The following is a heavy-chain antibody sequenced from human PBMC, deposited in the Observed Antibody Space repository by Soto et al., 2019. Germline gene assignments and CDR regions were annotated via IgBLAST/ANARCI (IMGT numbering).Heavy chain of an antibody. V-gene: IGHV3-48*03. CDR3: ARGPGYSTGWYSDY. CDR2: ISSSADTI. J-gene: IGHJ4*02. CDR1: GFTFSSFE. D-gene: IGHD6-19*01. Sequence: LRLSCAASGFTFSSFEMSWVRQAPGKGLEWLSYISSSADTIYYADSVRGRFTTSRDNAKNSLSLQMNSLRGEDTAIYYCARGPGYSTGWYSDYWGQGTLVTVSS.